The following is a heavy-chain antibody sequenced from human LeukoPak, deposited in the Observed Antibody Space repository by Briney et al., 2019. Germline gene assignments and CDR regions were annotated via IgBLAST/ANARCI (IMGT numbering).Heavy chain of an antibody. Sequence: GGSLRLSCAASGFTFSSYGMHWVRQAPGKGLEWVAVIWYDGSNKYYADSVKGRFTISRDNSKNTLYLQMNSLRAEDTAVYYCAPHGFVVVPAAIRFRGYWGRGTLVTVSS. D-gene: IGHD2-2*02. J-gene: IGHJ4*02. CDR1: GFTFSSYG. V-gene: IGHV3-33*01. CDR2: IWYDGSNK. CDR3: APHGFVVVPAAIRFRGY.